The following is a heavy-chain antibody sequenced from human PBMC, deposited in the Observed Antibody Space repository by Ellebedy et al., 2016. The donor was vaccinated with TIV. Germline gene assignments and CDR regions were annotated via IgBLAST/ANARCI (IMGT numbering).Heavy chain of an antibody. CDR2: IYYTGST. Sequence: MPSETLSLTCTVAGGSISSSSYYWGWIRQPPGKGLEWIGSIYYTGSTYYKPPLKSRVSISVDTSKNQFSLKLSSVTAADTAVYYCARVIAVAGMSAFDIWGQGTMVTVSS. J-gene: IGHJ3*02. CDR3: ARVIAVAGMSAFDI. CDR1: GGSISSSSYY. V-gene: IGHV4-39*07. D-gene: IGHD6-19*01.